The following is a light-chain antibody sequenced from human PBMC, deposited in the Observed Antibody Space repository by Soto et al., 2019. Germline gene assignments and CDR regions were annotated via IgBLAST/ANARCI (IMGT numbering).Light chain of an antibody. CDR3: CSYAGRYPYV. J-gene: IGLJ1*01. CDR2: DVR. Sequence: QSALTQPRSVSGSPGQSVTISCTGTSSDVGGYNSVSWYQHHPGKAPKLMIYDVRKRPSGVPDRFSGSKSDNTASLTISGLQAEDEADYYCCSYAGRYPYVFGTGTKLTVL. CDR1: SSDVGGYNS. V-gene: IGLV2-11*01.